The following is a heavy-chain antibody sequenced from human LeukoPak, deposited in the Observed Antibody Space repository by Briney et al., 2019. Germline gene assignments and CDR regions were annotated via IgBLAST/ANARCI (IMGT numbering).Heavy chain of an antibody. CDR1: GYTFTSYY. J-gene: IGHJ4*02. Sequence: GASVIVSCRASGYTFTSYYMHWVRQAPGQGLEWMGLINPSAGSTSFAQKFQGRVTMTRDTSTSTVYMELSSLRSEDTAVYYCAGEPQVRYSSGWYGFGYWGQGTLVTVSS. CDR2: INPSAGST. CDR3: AGEPQVRYSSGWYGFGY. V-gene: IGHV1-46*01. D-gene: IGHD6-19*01.